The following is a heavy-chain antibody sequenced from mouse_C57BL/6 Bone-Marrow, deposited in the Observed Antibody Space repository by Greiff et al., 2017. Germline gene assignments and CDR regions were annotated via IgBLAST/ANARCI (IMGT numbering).Heavy chain of an antibody. D-gene: IGHD1-1*01. V-gene: IGHV1-81*01. CDR2: IYPRSGNT. J-gene: IGHJ1*03. Sequence: QVQLQQSGAELARPGASVKLSCKASGYTFTSYGISWVKQRTGQGLEWIGEIYPRSGNTYYNAKFKGKATLTADKSSSTAYMELRSLTSEDSAVYFCVPYYYGITYFDVWGTGTTVTVSS. CDR1: GYTFTSYG. CDR3: VPYYYGITYFDV.